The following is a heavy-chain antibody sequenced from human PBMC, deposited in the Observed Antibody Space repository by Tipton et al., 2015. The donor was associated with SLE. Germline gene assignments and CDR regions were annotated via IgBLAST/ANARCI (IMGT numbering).Heavy chain of an antibody. CDR3: ARLQAARTI. CDR1: GGSFSGYY. J-gene: IGHJ3*02. V-gene: IGHV4-34*01. Sequence: LRLSCAVYGGSFSGYYWSRIRQPPGKGLEWIGEINHSGSTNYNPSLKSRVTISVDTSKNQFSLKLSSVTAADTAVYYCARLQAARTIWGQGTMVTVSS. CDR2: INHSGST. D-gene: IGHD6-6*01.